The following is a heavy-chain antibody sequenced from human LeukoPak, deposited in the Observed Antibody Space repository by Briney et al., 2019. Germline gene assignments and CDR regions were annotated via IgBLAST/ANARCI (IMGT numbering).Heavy chain of an antibody. CDR3: ARQRGYDILTGYYGTLDFDY. J-gene: IGHJ4*02. CDR2: INNSGST. D-gene: IGHD3-9*01. Sequence: TSETLSLTCAVYGGSLSGYYWSGIRQPPGKGLERIGEINNSGSTTYIPSLKSRVTISVDTSKNQFSLKLSSVIAADTAVYYCARQRGYDILTGYYGTLDFDYWGQGTLVTVSS. V-gene: IGHV4-34*01. CDR1: GGSLSGYY.